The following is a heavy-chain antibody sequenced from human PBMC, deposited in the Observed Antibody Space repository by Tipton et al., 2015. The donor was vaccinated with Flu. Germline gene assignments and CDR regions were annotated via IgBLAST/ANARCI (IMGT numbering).Heavy chain of an antibody. D-gene: IGHD1-26*01. CDR2: ISSSGSTI. CDR1: GFTFSDYY. V-gene: IGHV3-11*01. Sequence: SGFTFSDYYMSWIRQAPGKGLEWVSYISSSGSTIYYADSVKGRFTISRDNAKNSLYLQMNSLRAEDTAVYYCAREGRYSGSYSVEVGAFDIWGQGTMVTVSS. CDR3: AREGRYSGSYSVEVGAFDI. J-gene: IGHJ3*02.